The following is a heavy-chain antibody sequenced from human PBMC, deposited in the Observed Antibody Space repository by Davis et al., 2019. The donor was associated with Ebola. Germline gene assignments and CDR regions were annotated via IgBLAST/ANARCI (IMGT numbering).Heavy chain of an antibody. CDR3: AKGPSRGSLDY. D-gene: IGHD5-12*01. CDR1: GFTFSKHP. Sequence: PGGSLRLSCAASGFTFSKHPMTWVRQAPGRGLEWVSTIAGTSGSTYVANSLKGRFFISRDNRVNTVYLQMNSLRVEDTAIYFCAKGPSRGSLDYWGQGVLVTVSS. J-gene: IGHJ4*02. V-gene: IGHV3-23*01. CDR2: IAGTSGST.